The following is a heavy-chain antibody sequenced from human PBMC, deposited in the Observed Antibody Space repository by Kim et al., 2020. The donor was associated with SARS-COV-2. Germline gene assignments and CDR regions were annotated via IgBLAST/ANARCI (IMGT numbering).Heavy chain of an antibody. J-gene: IGHJ6*02. CDR2: ISSSSSYI. V-gene: IGHV3-21*01. CDR3: ARVVPAVLYYYYYGMDV. Sequence: GGSLRLSCAASGFTFSTYSMNWVRQAPGKGLEWVSFISSSSSYIYYADSVKGRFTISRDNANNSLYLQMNSLRAEDTAVYYCARVVPAVLYYYYYGMDVWGQGTTVTVSS. D-gene: IGHD2-2*01. CDR1: GFTFSTYS.